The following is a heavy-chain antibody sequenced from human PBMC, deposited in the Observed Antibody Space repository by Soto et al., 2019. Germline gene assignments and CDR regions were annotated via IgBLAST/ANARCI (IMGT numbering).Heavy chain of an antibody. CDR1: GYSFTNND. Sequence: ASVKVSCKASGYSFTNNDVSWVRQATGQGLEWMGWMNPGSGDTGYAQKFQGRVTMTRDISIATAYMELSSLRSDDTAIYYCARMATFGSLNWFDPWGQGTLVTVSS. V-gene: IGHV1-8*01. CDR2: MNPGSGDT. CDR3: ARMATFGSLNWFDP. D-gene: IGHD3-16*01. J-gene: IGHJ5*02.